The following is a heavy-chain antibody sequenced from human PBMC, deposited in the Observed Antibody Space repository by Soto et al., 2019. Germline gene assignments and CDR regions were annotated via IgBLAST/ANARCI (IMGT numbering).Heavy chain of an antibody. CDR3: ARDGTTGDWYDA. CDR1: GFDFSNYW. J-gene: IGHJ5*02. D-gene: IGHD1-7*01. Sequence: EVHLVQSGGGLVQPGGSLKLSCEASGFDFSNYWMHWVRQVPGRGLVWVSRINGDGSDIKYADSVRGRFTISRDNAKNTVYLQVNSLRAEDTAVYYCARDGTTGDWYDAWGLGTLVTVSS. CDR2: INGDGSDI. V-gene: IGHV3-74*01.